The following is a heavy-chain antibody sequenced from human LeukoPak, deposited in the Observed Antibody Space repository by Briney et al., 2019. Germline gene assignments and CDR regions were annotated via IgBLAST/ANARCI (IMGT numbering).Heavy chain of an antibody. D-gene: IGHD2-15*01. J-gene: IGHJ4*02. CDR2: ISWDGGST. Sequence: GGSLRLSCAVSGLTFSDYWMHWVRQAPGKGLEWVSLISWDGGSTYYADSVKGRFTISRDNSKNSLYLQMNSLRTEDTALYYCAKVPGGYCSGGSCFVFDYWGQGTLVTVSS. V-gene: IGHV3-43*01. CDR3: AKVPGGYCSGGSCFVFDY. CDR1: GLTFSDYW.